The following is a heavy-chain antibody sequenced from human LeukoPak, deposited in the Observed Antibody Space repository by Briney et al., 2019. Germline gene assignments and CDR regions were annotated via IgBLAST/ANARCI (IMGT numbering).Heavy chain of an antibody. D-gene: IGHD4-17*01. V-gene: IGHV1-18*01. Sequence: ASVKVSCKSSGFTFTSYGITWVRQAPGQGLEWMGWIITYNGNTHYAQKLQGRVTLTTDTSTNTAYMELRGLSSDDTAVYYCANTTVTSEDYYYYMDVWGKGTTVTVSS. CDR2: IITYNGNT. CDR3: ANTTVTSEDYYYYMDV. CDR1: GFTFTSYG. J-gene: IGHJ6*03.